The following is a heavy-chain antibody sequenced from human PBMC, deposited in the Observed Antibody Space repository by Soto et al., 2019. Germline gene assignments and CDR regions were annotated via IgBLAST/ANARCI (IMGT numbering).Heavy chain of an antibody. CDR3: ARRGSGYYED. Sequence: PGESLKISCKGSGFSFTTYWIAWVRQMPGKGLEWMGIIYPGDSDTRYSPSFQGQVTISADRSITTAYLQWSSLKASDTAMYYCARRGSGYYEDWGQGTQVTVSS. CDR2: IYPGDSDT. CDR1: GFSFTTYW. J-gene: IGHJ4*02. V-gene: IGHV5-51*01. D-gene: IGHD3-22*01.